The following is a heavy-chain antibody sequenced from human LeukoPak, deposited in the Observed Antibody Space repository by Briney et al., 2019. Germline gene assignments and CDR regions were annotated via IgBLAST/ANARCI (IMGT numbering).Heavy chain of an antibody. CDR2: INHSGST. D-gene: IGHD5-24*01. CDR3: ARRRLWPYYYMDV. J-gene: IGHJ6*03. V-gene: IGHV4-34*01. Sequence: KPSETLSLTCAVYGGSFSGYYWSWNRQPPGKGLEWIGEINHSGSTNYNPSLKSRVTISVDTSKNQFSLKLSSVTAADTAVYYCARRRLWPYYYMDVWGKGTTVTVSS. CDR1: GGSFSGYY.